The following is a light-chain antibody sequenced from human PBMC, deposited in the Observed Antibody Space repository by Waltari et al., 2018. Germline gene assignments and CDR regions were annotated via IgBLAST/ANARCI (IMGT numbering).Light chain of an antibody. CDR3: CSFGGTHTYV. J-gene: IGLJ1*01. CDR1: SSDVGGYTY. CDR2: HVT. V-gene: IGLV2-11*01. Sequence: QSALTQPRSVSGSPGQSVTISCTGTSSDVGGYTYLSWYQQHPGKTPKLIIYHVTERPSGVPDRFSGSKSGNTASLTISVLQVEDEADYYCCSFGGTHTYVFGTGTTVTVL.